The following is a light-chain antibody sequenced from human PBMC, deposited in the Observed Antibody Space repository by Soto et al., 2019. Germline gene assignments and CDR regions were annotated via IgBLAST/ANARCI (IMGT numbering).Light chain of an antibody. CDR3: QQTYRPSYT. CDR2: AAS. J-gene: IGKJ2*01. CDR1: QSVNRY. V-gene: IGKV1-39*01. Sequence: DIPMTQSPSSLSASLGDRVTITCRASQSVNRYLNWYQQQPGRAPKVLIYAASSLQSGVPSRFSGNGSGTEFTLTITSLQPEDFATYFCQQTYRPSYTFAQGTRLEIK.